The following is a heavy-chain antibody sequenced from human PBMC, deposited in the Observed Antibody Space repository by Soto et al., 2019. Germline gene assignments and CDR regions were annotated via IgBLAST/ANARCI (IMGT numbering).Heavy chain of an antibody. J-gene: IGHJ6*02. Sequence: SETLSLTCAVYGGSFSGYYWSWIRQPPGKGLEWIGEINHSGSTNYNPSLKSRVTISVDTSKNQFSLKLSSVTAADTAVYYCARVSGYYYGSGSYYPYYYYGMDVWGQGTTVTVS. CDR1: GGSFSGYY. CDR3: ARVSGYYYGSGSYYPYYYYGMDV. V-gene: IGHV4-34*01. CDR2: INHSGST. D-gene: IGHD3-10*01.